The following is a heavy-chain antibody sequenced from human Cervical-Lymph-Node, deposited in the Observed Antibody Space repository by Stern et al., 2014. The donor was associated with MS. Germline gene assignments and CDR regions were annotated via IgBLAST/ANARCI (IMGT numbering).Heavy chain of an antibody. CDR2: IFPGASDT. CDR1: GYTFTDYW. D-gene: IGHD6-19*01. J-gene: IGHJ4*02. CDR3: ARPHSPGWSYYFDF. V-gene: IGHV5-51*01. Sequence: EVQLVESGAEVRKPGQSLTISCNISGYTFTDYWIAWVRQMPGQGLEWMGAIFPGASDTRYSPSFQGHVTISVDTSINTAYLQWSDLRASDTAMYYCARPHSPGWSYYFDFWGQGTLVAVSS.